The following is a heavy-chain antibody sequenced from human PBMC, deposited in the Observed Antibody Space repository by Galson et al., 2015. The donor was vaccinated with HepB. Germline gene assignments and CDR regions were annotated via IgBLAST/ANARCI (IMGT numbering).Heavy chain of an antibody. CDR3: ARDGAVAGEIQY. J-gene: IGHJ1*01. CDR2: INTNTGNP. Sequence: SVKVSCKASGYTFTNYAVNWVRQAPGQGLEWMGWINTNTGNPTFAQDFTGRFVFSMDTSDSTANLQINSLKAEDTALYYCARDGAVAGEIQYWGQGTLVIVSS. V-gene: IGHV7-4-1*02. CDR1: GYTFTNYA. D-gene: IGHD6-19*01.